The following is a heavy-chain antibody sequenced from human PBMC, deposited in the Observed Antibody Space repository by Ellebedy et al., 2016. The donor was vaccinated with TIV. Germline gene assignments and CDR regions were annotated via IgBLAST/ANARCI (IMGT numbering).Heavy chain of an antibody. CDR1: GFTFSSYG. J-gene: IGHJ4*02. CDR2: IWYDGSNK. Sequence: GESLKISCAASGFTFSSYGMHWVRQAPGKGLEWVAVIWYDGSNKYYADSVKGRFTISRDNSKNTLYLQMNSLRAEDTAVYYCAIGERSPYYFDYWGQGTLVTVSS. CDR3: AIGERSPYYFDY. D-gene: IGHD5-24*01. V-gene: IGHV3-33*08.